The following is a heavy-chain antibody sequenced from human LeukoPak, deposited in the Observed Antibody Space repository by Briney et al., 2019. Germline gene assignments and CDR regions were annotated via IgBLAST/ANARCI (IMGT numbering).Heavy chain of an antibody. CDR3: ATFSGNYVFGY. D-gene: IGHD1-26*01. V-gene: IGHV4-39*02. Sequence: PSETLSLTCSVSGGSINRSSKYWGWIRQSPGKGLEWIGSVYYSGSTDYNSSLESRVTISVDTSKNHFSLKLSSVTAADTAVYYCATFSGNYVFGYWGQGTRVTVSS. CDR2: VYYSGST. J-gene: IGHJ4*02. CDR1: GGSINRSSKY.